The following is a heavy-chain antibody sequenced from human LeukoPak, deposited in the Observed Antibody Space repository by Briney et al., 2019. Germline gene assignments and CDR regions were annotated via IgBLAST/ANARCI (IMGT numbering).Heavy chain of an antibody. CDR2: IYYSGST. CDR3: ARQAIFGVVIDWFDP. D-gene: IGHD3-3*01. CDR1: GGSISSSSYY. J-gene: IGHJ5*02. Sequence: SETLSLTCTVSGGSISSSSYYWGWIRQPPGKGLEWIGSIYYSGSTYYNPSLKSRVTISVDTSKNQFSLKLSSVTAADTAVYYCARQAIFGVVIDWFDPWGLGTLVTVSS. V-gene: IGHV4-39*01.